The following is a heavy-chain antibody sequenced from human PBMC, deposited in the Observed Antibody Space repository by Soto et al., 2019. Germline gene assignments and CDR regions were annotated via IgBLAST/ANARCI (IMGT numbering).Heavy chain of an antibody. V-gene: IGHV4-59*01. Sequence: QVQLQESGPGLVKPSETLSLTCTVSGGSISTYYWSWIRQSPGKGLEWIGYIYYSGSTNYNPSLKSRVTISLDTSKNQFSLMLRSVTAADTALYYCARAPGVRFYFDSWGQGTLVTVSS. CDR2: IYYSGST. D-gene: IGHD4-17*01. J-gene: IGHJ4*02. CDR1: GGSISTYY. CDR3: ARAPGVRFYFDS.